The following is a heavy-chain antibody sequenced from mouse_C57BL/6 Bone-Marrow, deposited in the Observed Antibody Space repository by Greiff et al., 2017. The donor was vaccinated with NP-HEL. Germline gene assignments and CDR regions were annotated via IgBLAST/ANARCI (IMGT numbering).Heavy chain of an antibody. CDR1: GYTFTSYW. V-gene: IGHV1-59*01. Sequence: QVQLKQPGAELVRPGTSVKLSCKASGYTFTSYWMHWVKQRPGQGLEWIGVIDPSDSYTNYNQKFKGKATLTVDTSSSTAYMQLSSLTSEDSAVYYCARGRSPTTVVATPFAYWGQGTLVTVSA. CDR2: IDPSDSYT. J-gene: IGHJ3*01. CDR3: ARGRSPTTVVATPFAY. D-gene: IGHD1-1*01.